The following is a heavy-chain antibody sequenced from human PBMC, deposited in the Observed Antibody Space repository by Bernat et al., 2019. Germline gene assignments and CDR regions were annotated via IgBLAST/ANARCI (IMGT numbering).Heavy chain of an antibody. CDR2: IGTAGDT. Sequence: EVQLVESGGGLVQPGGSLRLSCAASGFTFSSYDMHSVRQATGKGLEWVSAIGTAGDTYYPGSVKGRFTISRENAKNSLYLQMNSLRAGDTAVYYCARGAGDYWYFDLWGRGTLVTVSS. CDR1: GFTFSSYD. V-gene: IGHV3-13*04. CDR3: ARGAGDYWYFDL. J-gene: IGHJ2*01. D-gene: IGHD7-27*01.